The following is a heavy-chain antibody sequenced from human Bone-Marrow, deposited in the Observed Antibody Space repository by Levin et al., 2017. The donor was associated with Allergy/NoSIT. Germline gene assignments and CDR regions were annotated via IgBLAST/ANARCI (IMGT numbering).Heavy chain of an antibody. CDR2: IKQDGSET. CDR1: GFTFNVFW. D-gene: IGHD3-16*01. CDR3: VRSSGGVFDF. V-gene: IGHV3-7*01. Sequence: GGSLRLSCTASGFTFNVFWMSWIRQVPGKGLEWVANIKQDGSETYYVDSVKGRFTVSRDNAQNSLFLQMSSVRVDDTAVYYCVRSSGGVFDFWGQGTLVTVSS. J-gene: IGHJ4*02.